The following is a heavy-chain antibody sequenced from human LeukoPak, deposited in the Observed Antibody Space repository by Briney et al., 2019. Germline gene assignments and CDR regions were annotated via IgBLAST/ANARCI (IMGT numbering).Heavy chain of an antibody. Sequence: GGSLRLSCAASGFIFSSYAMGWVRQAPGKGLEWVSGISGSGSEIYYADSVKGRFTISRDNSKNTLYLQVNSLRAEDTAVYYCAKELYGSGSYYKAPFDSWGQGTLVTVSS. CDR2: ISGSGSEI. V-gene: IGHV3-23*01. J-gene: IGHJ4*02. D-gene: IGHD3-10*01. CDR3: AKELYGSGSYYKAPFDS. CDR1: GFIFSSYA.